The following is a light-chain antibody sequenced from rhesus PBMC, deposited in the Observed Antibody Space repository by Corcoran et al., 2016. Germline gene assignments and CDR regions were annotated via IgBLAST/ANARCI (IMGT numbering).Light chain of an antibody. J-gene: IGLJ1*01. CDR2: EVI. CDR3: SSYAGSNTLYI. V-gene: IGLV2-32*02. CDR1: SSDIGTYSY. Sequence: QAALTQPRSVSGSPGQSVTISCTGTSSDIGTYSYVSWYQQHPGTAPKLMIYEVIKRPSGVSDRFSGSKSGNTVSLTISGLQAEDEADYYCSSYAGSNTLYIFGAGTRLTVL.